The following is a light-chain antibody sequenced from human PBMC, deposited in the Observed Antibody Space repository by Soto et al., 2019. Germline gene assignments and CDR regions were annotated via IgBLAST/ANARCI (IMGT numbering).Light chain of an antibody. Sequence: DIQMTQSPSTLSASVGDRVTITCRASQSISTWLAWYQQKPGKAPELLISDASSLESGVPSRFSGSGSGAEFTLTISSLQPDDFATYYCQQYNSYSLWTFGQGTKVHI. CDR3: QQYNSYSLWT. CDR1: QSISTW. J-gene: IGKJ1*01. CDR2: DAS. V-gene: IGKV1-5*01.